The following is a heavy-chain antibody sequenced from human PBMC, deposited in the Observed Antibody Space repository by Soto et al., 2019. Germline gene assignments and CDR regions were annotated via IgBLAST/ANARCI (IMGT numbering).Heavy chain of an antibody. CDR1: GCTFSKYP. V-gene: IGHV1-69*13. Sequence: SVKVSCKDSGCTFSKYPISCVRQAPAQGLEWMGGIIPIFGSTNYAQKFHGNESTSIAYLELSSLRSEDTAVYYCARESPSGYFDYLGQGTIVTVAS. J-gene: IGHJ4*02. CDR3: ARESPSGYFDY. D-gene: IGHD6-25*01. CDR2: IIPIFGST.